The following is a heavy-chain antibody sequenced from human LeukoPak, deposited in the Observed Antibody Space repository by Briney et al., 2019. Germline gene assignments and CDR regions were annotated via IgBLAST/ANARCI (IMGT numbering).Heavy chain of an antibody. CDR1: GGSISTYF. CDR2: VYYSGST. V-gene: IGHV4-59*08. D-gene: IGHD3-10*01. CDR3: ARHSYYYNTPLLNDC. Sequence: SETLSLTCTVSGGSISTYFWNWTRQPPGKGLEWIGYVYYSGSTNYNPSLKSRVTISIDTSKNQFSLTLSSVTAADTAVYYCARHSYYYNTPLLNDCWGQGTLVTVSS. J-gene: IGHJ4*02.